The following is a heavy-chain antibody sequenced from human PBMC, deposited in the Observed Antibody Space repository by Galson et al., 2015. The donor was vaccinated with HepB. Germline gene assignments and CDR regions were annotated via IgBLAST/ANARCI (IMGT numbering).Heavy chain of an antibody. CDR3: ARGYCSSTSCYGGYYGMDV. D-gene: IGHD2-2*01. Sequence: SVKVSCKASGYTFTSYGISWVRQAPGQGLEWMGWISAYNGNTNYAQKLQGRVTMTTDTSTSTAYMELRSLRSDDTAVYYCARGYCSSTSCYGGYYGMDVWGQGTTVTVSS. CDR1: GYTFTSYG. CDR2: ISAYNGNT. V-gene: IGHV1-18*01. J-gene: IGHJ6*02.